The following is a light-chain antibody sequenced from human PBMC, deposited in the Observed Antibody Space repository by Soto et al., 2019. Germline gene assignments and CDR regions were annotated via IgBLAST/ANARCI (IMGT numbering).Light chain of an antibody. CDR1: QSISSY. V-gene: IGKV1-39*01. J-gene: IGKJ2*01. CDR3: QQSYSTLMYT. Sequence: DIQMTQSPSSLSASVGDRVTITCRASQSISSYLNWYQQKPGKAPKLLIYAASSLQSGVPSRFSGRGSGTDFALTISSLQPEDFATYYCQQSYSTLMYTFGQGTKLEIK. CDR2: AAS.